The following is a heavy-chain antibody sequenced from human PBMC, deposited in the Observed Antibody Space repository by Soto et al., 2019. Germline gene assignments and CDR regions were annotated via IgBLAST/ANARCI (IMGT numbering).Heavy chain of an antibody. CDR3: ATELGENPASPFDA. CDR2: IISLVGTA. D-gene: IGHD3-10*01. V-gene: IGHV1-69*01. J-gene: IGHJ4*02. CDR1: GVTFSSET. Sequence: QVQLVQSGADVKKPGSSVKVSCQASGVTFSSETLGWVRQAPGQGLEWVGGIISLVGTASYAQKFQGRVTITQDESTRTVYMELSSLRSADTAVYFCATELGENPASPFDAWGQGTLVTVSS.